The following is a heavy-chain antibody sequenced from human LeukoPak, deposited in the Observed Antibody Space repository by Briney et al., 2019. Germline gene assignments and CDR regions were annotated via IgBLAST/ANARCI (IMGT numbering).Heavy chain of an antibody. CDR1: GGSINSDSFY. J-gene: IGHJ6*02. Sequence: PSETLSLTCTVSGGSINSDSFYWGWIRQPPGKGLEWIGSIYHSGSTYYNPSLRGRVTISVDTSKNQFSLKLSSVTAADTAVYYCARGGSSGPLDYGMDVWGQGTTVTVSS. D-gene: IGHD3-22*01. CDR2: IYHSGST. V-gene: IGHV4-39*07. CDR3: ARGGSSGPLDYGMDV.